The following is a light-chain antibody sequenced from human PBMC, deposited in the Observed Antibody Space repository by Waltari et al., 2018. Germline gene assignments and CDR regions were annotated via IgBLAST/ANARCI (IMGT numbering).Light chain of an antibody. J-gene: IGLJ3*02. V-gene: IGLV2-14*03. CDR2: DVN. CDR3: CSFTRSSTWV. Sequence: QSALTQPASVSGSPGQSIIISCTGTTNDLGGYNYVPWYLQHPGKAPKLMIYDVNSRPSGVSSRFSGSKSGNTASLIISGLQAEDEADYYCCSFTRSSTWVFGGGTKVTVL. CDR1: TNDLGGYNY.